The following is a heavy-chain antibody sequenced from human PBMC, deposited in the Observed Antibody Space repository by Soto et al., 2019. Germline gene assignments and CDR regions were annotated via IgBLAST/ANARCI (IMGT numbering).Heavy chain of an antibody. J-gene: IGHJ5*02. D-gene: IGHD3-9*01. CDR3: ARVSGYYDILTGYYPDGWFDP. Sequence: SVKVSCKASGGTFSSYAISWVRQAPGQGLEWMGGIIPIFGTANYAQKFQGRVTITADESTSTAYMELSSLRSEDTAVYYCARVSGYYDILTGYYPDGWFDPWGQGTLVTVSS. CDR1: GGTFSSYA. CDR2: IIPIFGTA. V-gene: IGHV1-69*13.